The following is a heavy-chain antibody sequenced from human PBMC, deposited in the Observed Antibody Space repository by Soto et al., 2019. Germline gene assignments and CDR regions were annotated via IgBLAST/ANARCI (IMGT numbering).Heavy chain of an antibody. CDR3: AKGSQYYYDSSGWYY. Sequence: GGSLRLSCAASGFTLSSYGMHWVRQAPGKGLEWVAVISYDGSNKYYADSVKGRFTISRDNSKNTLYLQMNSLRAEDTAVYYCAKGSQYYYDSSGWYYWGQGTLVTVSS. V-gene: IGHV3-30*18. J-gene: IGHJ4*02. D-gene: IGHD3-22*01. CDR1: GFTLSSYG. CDR2: ISYDGSNK.